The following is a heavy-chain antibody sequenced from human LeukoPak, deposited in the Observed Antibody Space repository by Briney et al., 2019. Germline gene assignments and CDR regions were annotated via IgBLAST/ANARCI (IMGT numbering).Heavy chain of an antibody. Sequence: PGRSLRLSCAASGFTFSSYGMHWVRQAPGKGRGWVAVIWYDGSNKYYADSVKGRFTMSRDNSKKPLYLQMNSVSAEDTAVYYCARGGIAARPVVYYYGMDVWGQGTTVTVSS. D-gene: IGHD6-6*01. J-gene: IGHJ6*02. CDR1: GFTFSSYG. V-gene: IGHV3-33*01. CDR2: IWYDGSNK. CDR3: ARGGIAARPVVYYYGMDV.